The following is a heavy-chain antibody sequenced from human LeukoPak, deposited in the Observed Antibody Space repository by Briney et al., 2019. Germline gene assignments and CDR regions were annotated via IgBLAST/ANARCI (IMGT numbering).Heavy chain of an antibody. D-gene: IGHD3-22*01. CDR1: GGSISSGSYY. Sequence: PSQTLSLTCTVSGGSISSGSYYWSWIRQPAGKGLEWIGRIYTSGSTNYNPSLKSRVTISVDTSKNQFSLKLSSVTAADTAVYYCARDRRVYDSSGYVIRAHDYWGQGTLVTVSS. J-gene: IGHJ4*02. CDR2: IYTSGST. CDR3: ARDRRVYDSSGYVIRAHDY. V-gene: IGHV4-61*02.